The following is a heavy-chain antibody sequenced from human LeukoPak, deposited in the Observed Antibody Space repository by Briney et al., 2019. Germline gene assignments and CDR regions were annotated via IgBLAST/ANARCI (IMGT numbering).Heavy chain of an antibody. Sequence: PGGSLRLSCAVSGFTFNTYSMTWVRQAPGKGLEWVSSISSSGTYIYYADSVKGRFTISRVNAKNSLYLQMNGLRAEDTAVYYCARAYFYDTSGYYYGYWGQGTLVTVSS. J-gene: IGHJ4*02. CDR3: ARAYFYDTSGYYYGY. CDR2: ISSSGTYI. CDR1: GFTFNTYS. D-gene: IGHD3-22*01. V-gene: IGHV3-21*01.